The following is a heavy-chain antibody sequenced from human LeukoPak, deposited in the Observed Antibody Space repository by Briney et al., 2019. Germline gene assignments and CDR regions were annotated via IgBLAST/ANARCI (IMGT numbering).Heavy chain of an antibody. V-gene: IGHV3-43*02. CDR2: ITGDGGGT. CDR3: ARVLVGSRWYSLDY. D-gene: IGHD1-26*01. CDR1: GFTFDDYA. J-gene: IGHJ4*02. Sequence: GGSLRLSCAASGFTFDDYAMHWVRQAPGKGLEWVSLITGDGGGTYSADSVKGRFTISRDNSKTSLYMQMNSLRIEDTALYYCARVLVGSRWYSLDYWGQGTLVTVSS.